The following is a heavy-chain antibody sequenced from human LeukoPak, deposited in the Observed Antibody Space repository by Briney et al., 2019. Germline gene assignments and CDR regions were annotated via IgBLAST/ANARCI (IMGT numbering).Heavy chain of an antibody. CDR2: INHSGST. V-gene: IGHV4-34*01. J-gene: IGHJ5*02. D-gene: IGHD3-10*01. Sequence: PSETLSLTCAVYGGSFSGYYWSWIRQPPGKGLEWIGEINHSGSTNYNPSLKSRVTISVDTSKNQFSLKLSSVTAADTAVYYCARANTALGESWFDPWGQGTLVTVSS. CDR1: GGSFSGYY. CDR3: ARANTALGESWFDP.